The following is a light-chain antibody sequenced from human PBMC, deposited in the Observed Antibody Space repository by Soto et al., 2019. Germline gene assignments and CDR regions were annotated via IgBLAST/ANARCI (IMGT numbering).Light chain of an antibody. V-gene: IGKV1-39*01. CDR3: QQSYSTPHIT. CDR1: QSISSD. Sequence: DIQMTQSPSSLSASVGDRATITCRASQSISSDLNWYQQKPGKAPKLLIYAASSLQSGVPSRFSGSGSGTDFTPTISSLQPEDFATYYCQQSYSTPHITFGQGTRLEIK. J-gene: IGKJ5*01. CDR2: AAS.